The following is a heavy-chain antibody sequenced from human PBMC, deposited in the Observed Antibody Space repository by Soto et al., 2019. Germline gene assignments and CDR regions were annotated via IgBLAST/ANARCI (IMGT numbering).Heavy chain of an antibody. V-gene: IGHV1-69*04. CDR1: GGTFSSYT. CDR2: IIPILGIA. Sequence: GASVKVSCKASGGTFSSYTISWVRQAPGQGLEWMGRIIPILGIANYAQKFQGRVTITADKSTSTAYMELSSLRSEDTAVYYCAREGYYVFGSVSHVVFVLGGKGKMVTV. J-gene: IGHJ3*01. D-gene: IGHD3-3*01. CDR3: AREGYYVFGSVSHVVFVL.